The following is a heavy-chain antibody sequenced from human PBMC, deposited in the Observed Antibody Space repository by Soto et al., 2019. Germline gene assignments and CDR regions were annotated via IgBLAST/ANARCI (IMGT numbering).Heavy chain of an antibody. CDR3: AKDIPQYQLLYYFDY. V-gene: IGHV3-30*18. Sequence: PGGSLRLSCAASGFTFSSYGMHWVRQAPGKGLEWVAVISYDGSNKYYADSVKGRFTISRDNSKNTLYLQMNSLRAEDTAVYYCAKDIPQYQLLYYFDYWGQGTLVTVSS. CDR2: ISYDGSNK. J-gene: IGHJ4*02. CDR1: GFTFSSYG. D-gene: IGHD2-2*01.